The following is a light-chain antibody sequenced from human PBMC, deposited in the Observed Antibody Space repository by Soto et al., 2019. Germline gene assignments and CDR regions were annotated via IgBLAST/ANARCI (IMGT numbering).Light chain of an antibody. CDR1: SSDIGTYNY. CDR3: NSYSSSNSLI. J-gene: IGLJ2*01. CDR2: EVS. Sequence: QSALTQPASVSGSLGQSITISCTGTSSDIGTYNYVSWYQQHPGKAPELIIYEVSYRPSGVSNRFSASKSANTASLTISGLQAEDEADYYCNSYSSSNSLIFGGGTKLTVL. V-gene: IGLV2-14*01.